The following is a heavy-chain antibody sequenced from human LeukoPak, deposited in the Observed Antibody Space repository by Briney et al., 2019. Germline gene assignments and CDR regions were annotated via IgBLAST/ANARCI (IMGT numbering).Heavy chain of an antibody. CDR1: GGSISSSSYY. J-gene: IGHJ4*02. CDR2: IYYSGST. CDR3: ARDRYGGYLNYLDY. D-gene: IGHD5-12*01. V-gene: IGHV4-39*02. Sequence: SETLSLTCTVSGGSISSSSYYWGWIRQPPGKGLEWIGSIYYSGSTYYNPSLKSRVTISVDTSKNQFSLKLSSVTAADTAVYYCARDRYGGYLNYLDYWGQGTLVTVSS.